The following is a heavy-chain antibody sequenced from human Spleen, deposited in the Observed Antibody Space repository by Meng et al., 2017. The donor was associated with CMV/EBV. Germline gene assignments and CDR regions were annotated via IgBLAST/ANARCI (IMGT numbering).Heavy chain of an antibody. J-gene: IGHJ4*02. CDR1: GGSFSGYY. D-gene: IGHD4-11*01. V-gene: IGHV4-34*01. CDR2: INHSGST. Sequence: LQVLGPGLGKLSEALSLTCAVYGGSFSGYYWSWIRQPPGKGLEWIGEINHSGSTNYNPSLKSRVTISVDTSKNQFSLKLSSVTAADTAVYYCARGPYSNPFDYWGQGTLVTVSS. CDR3: ARGPYSNPFDY.